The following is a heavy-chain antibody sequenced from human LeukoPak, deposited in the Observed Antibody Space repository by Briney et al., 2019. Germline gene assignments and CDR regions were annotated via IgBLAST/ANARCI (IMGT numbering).Heavy chain of an antibody. J-gene: IGHJ4*02. Sequence: GASVKVSCKVSGYSLTELSMHWVRQAPGKGLEWMGGFDPDDGETPLFAQKFQGRVSMTEDTSTDTAYMELSSLSSEDTAAYYCATGTIYCSSCSGDYWGQGTLVTVSS. D-gene: IGHD2-2*01. CDR3: ATGTIYCSSCSGDY. CDR2: FDPDDGET. V-gene: IGHV1-24*01. CDR1: GYSLTELS.